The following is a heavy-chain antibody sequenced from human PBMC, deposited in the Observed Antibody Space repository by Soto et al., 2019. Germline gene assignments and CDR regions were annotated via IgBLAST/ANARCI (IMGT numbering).Heavy chain of an antibody. CDR1: GFTFGNAW. D-gene: IGHD1-1*01. CDR3: RTTGIEDSVFDI. V-gene: IGHV3-15*01. CDR2: VKSSSDGGRV. Sequence: PGGSLRLSCAASGFTFGNAWMSWVRQAPGKGLMYIGRVKSSSDGGRVDYAAPVKGRFTISRDDSKATLYLQMNSLKTEDTAVYYCRTTGIEDSVFDIWGQGTMVTVSS. J-gene: IGHJ3*02.